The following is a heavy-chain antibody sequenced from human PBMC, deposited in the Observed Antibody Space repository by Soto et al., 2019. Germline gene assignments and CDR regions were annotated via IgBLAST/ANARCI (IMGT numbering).Heavy chain of an antibody. CDR1: GLTFSAAG. J-gene: IGHJ4*02. CDR3: AKDKGRTAIGY. Sequence: QVQLVESGGGVVQPGRSLRLSCAASGLTFSAAGMHWVRQAPGKGLEWVAFIANDGTEESYVDSVKGRFTISRDNSQNRLYLQMNGLRTEDTALYYCAKDKGRTAIGYWGQGTLVSVSS. V-gene: IGHV3-30*18. CDR2: IANDGTEE.